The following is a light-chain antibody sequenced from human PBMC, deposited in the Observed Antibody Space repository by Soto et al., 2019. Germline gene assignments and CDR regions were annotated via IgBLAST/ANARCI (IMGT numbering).Light chain of an antibody. V-gene: IGKV1-17*01. Sequence: DIQMTQSPSSLSASVGDRVTITCRASQGIRHDLGWYQQKPGKAPKRLIYTASSLQSGVPPRVSGSGSGKEFTLTISSLQPEDFATYYCLQNNSYPVTFGQGTKVDIK. CDR3: LQNNSYPVT. CDR2: TAS. CDR1: QGIRHD. J-gene: IGKJ1*01.